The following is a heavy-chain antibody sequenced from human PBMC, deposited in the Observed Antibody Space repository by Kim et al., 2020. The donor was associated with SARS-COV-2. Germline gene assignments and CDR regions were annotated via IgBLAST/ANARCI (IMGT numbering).Heavy chain of an antibody. J-gene: IGHJ5*02. D-gene: IGHD3-9*01. Sequence: TEAQSFTGRFVFSLDTSASTAYLQISSLKAEDTAVYYCARDFDWLVRFDPWGQGTLVTVSS. CDR3: ARDFDWLVRFDP. V-gene: IGHV7-4-1*02.